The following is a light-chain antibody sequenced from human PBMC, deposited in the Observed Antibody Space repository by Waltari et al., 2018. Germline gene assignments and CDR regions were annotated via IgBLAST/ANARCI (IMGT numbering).Light chain of an antibody. CDR1: SSNIGSNT. CDR3: AAWDDSLNGWV. Sequence: QSVLTQPPSASGTPGQRVTISCSGSSSNIGSNTVNWYQQLPGTAPKLLIYSNNQRPSGVPDRFPVSKSGTSASLAISGLQSEDEADYYCAAWDDSLNGWVFGGGTKLTVL. J-gene: IGLJ3*02. CDR2: SNN. V-gene: IGLV1-44*01.